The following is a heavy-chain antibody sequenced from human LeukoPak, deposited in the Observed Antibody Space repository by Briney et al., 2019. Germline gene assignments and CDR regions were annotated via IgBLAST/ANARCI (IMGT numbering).Heavy chain of an antibody. J-gene: IGHJ4*02. V-gene: IGHV1-69*05. CDR2: IIPIFGTA. CDR3: ARGLIAVAGKFDY. D-gene: IGHD6-19*01. Sequence: ASVKVSCKASGGTFSSYAISWVRQAPGQGLEWMGRIIPIFGTANYAQKFQGRVTITTDESTSTAYMELSSLRSEDTAVYYCARGLIAVAGKFDYWGLGTLVTVSS. CDR1: GGTFSSYA.